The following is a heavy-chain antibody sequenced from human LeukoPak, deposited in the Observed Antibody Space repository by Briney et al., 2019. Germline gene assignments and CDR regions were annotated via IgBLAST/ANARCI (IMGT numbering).Heavy chain of an antibody. CDR1: GGSVSSGSYY. J-gene: IGHJ5*02. Sequence: SETLSLTCTVSGGSVSSGSYYWSWIRQPPGKGLEWIGYIYYSGSTNYNPSLKSRVTISVDTSKNQFSLKLSSVTAADTAVYYCARSRITIFGVVTRGHWFDPWGQGTLVTVSS. CDR2: IYYSGST. D-gene: IGHD3-3*01. CDR3: ARSRITIFGVVTRGHWFDP. V-gene: IGHV4-61*01.